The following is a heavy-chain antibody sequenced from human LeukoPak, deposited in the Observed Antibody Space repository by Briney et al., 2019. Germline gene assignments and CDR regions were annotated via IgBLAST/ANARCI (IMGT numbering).Heavy chain of an antibody. Sequence: PSQTLSLTCTVSGGSISSGGYFWSWIRQPPGKGLEWIGYIYYSGTTNYNPSLKSRVTISVDTSKKQFSLKLSSVTAADTAVYYCARHTTGGGDFWGQGTLVTVSS. V-gene: IGHV4-61*08. CDR2: IYYSGTT. D-gene: IGHD2-15*01. J-gene: IGHJ4*02. CDR1: GGSISSGGYF. CDR3: ARHTTGGGDF.